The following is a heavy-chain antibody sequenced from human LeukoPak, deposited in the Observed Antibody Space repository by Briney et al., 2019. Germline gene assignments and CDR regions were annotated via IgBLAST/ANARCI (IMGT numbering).Heavy chain of an antibody. Sequence: EASVKVSCKVSGYTLTELSMHWVRQAPGKGLEWMGGFDPEDGETIYAQKFQGRVTMTEDTSTDTAYMELSSLRSEDTAVYYCATYSSTSRNYYCYGMDVWGKGTTATVSS. V-gene: IGHV1-24*01. CDR1: GYTLTELS. J-gene: IGHJ6*04. D-gene: IGHD2-2*01. CDR2: FDPEDGET. CDR3: ATYSSTSRNYYCYGMDV.